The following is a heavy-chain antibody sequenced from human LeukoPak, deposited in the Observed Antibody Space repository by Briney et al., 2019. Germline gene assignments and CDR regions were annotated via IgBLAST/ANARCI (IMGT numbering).Heavy chain of an antibody. CDR3: ARMNYVSSGWGAPFDS. CDR1: GFTFSSYA. V-gene: IGHV3-23*01. J-gene: IGHJ4*02. CDR2: ISGRGSST. Sequence: GGSLRLSCAASGFTFSSYAMSWVRQAPGKGLEWVSVISGRGSSTYYADSVKGRFTISRDNAKNSLYLQMNSLRAEDTAVYYCARMNYVSSGWGAPFDSWGQGTLVTVSS. D-gene: IGHD1-7*01.